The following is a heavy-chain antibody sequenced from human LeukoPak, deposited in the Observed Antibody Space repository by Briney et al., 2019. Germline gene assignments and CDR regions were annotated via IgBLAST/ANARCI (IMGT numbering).Heavy chain of an antibody. J-gene: IGHJ3*02. CDR1: GYTFTGYY. CDR2: INPNSGGT. D-gene: IGHD1-26*01. Sequence: ASVKVSCKASGYTFTGYYMHWVRQAPGQGLEWMGWINPNSGGTNYAQKFQGRVTMTRDTSISIAYMELSRLRSGDTAVYYCARGKRELPFDAFDIWGQGTMVTVSS. CDR3: ARGKRELPFDAFDI. V-gene: IGHV1-2*02.